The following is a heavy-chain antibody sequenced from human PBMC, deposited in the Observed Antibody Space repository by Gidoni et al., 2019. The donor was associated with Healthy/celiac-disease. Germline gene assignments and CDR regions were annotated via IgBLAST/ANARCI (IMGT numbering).Heavy chain of an antibody. CDR3: AREGPYYDILTGSPP. CDR1: GGSTSSYY. D-gene: IGHD3-9*01. J-gene: IGHJ5*02. CDR2: IYTSGST. V-gene: IGHV4-4*07. Sequence: QVQLQESGPGLVKPSETLSRTSTVSGGSTSSYYWSWIRQPAGKGLEWIGRIYTSGSTNYNPTLKSRVTMSVDTSKNQFSRKLSSVTAADTAVYYCAREGPYYDILTGSPPWGQGTLVTVSS.